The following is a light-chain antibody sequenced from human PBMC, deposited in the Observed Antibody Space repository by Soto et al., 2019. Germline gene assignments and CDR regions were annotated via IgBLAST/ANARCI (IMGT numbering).Light chain of an antibody. CDR2: DTS. CDR1: QGIGDT. Sequence: EIVITQSPSTVSFSPRDRATLSCGASQGIGDTLAWYQQKPGQTPRLLIYDTSIRATGVPARFSGSRSGAEFTLTISSLQSEDFAVYYCQHYVNWPLTFGGGTKVDIK. CDR3: QHYVNWPLT. V-gene: IGKV3-15*01. J-gene: IGKJ4*01.